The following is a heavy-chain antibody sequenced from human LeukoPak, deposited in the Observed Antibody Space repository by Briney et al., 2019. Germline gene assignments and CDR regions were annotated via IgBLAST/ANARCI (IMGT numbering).Heavy chain of an antibody. CDR3: AKDQYDYVWGSPDGD. V-gene: IGHV3-23*01. CDR1: GFTFSSYW. CDR2: ISGSGGST. D-gene: IGHD3-16*01. J-gene: IGHJ4*02. Sequence: PGGSLRLSCAASGFTFSSYWMSWVRQAPGKGLEWVSAISGSGGSTYYADSVKGRFTISRDNSKNTLYLQMNSLRAEDTAVYYCAKDQYDYVWGSPDGDWGQGTLVTVSS.